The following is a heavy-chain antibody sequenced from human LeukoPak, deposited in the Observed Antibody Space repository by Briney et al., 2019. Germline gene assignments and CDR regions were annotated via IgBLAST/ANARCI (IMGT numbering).Heavy chain of an antibody. V-gene: IGHV1-69*04. CDR1: GGTFSSYT. Sequence: SVKVSCKASGGTFSSYTISWVRQAPGQGLEWMGRIIPILGIANYAQKFQSRVTITADKSTSTAYMELSSLRSEDTAVYYCARDRQDSSGYYRGWGQGTLVTVSS. CDR3: ARDRQDSSGYYRG. D-gene: IGHD3-22*01. J-gene: IGHJ4*02. CDR2: IIPILGIA.